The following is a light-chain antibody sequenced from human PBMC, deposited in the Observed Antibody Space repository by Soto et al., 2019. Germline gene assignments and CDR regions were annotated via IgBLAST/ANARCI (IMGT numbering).Light chain of an antibody. CDR1: SSNIGAGYD. CDR2: GNR. J-gene: IGLJ1*01. CDR3: QSCDSSLSRSGG. V-gene: IGLV1-40*01. Sequence: LTQAPSLPLAPGQRVPISCIGTSSNIGAGYDVHWYQQFPGTAPKLLIYGNRNRPSGVPDPLSGSKSGTSASLPITGLQAEDEATYYWQSCDSSLSRSGGFGTWTKVTVL.